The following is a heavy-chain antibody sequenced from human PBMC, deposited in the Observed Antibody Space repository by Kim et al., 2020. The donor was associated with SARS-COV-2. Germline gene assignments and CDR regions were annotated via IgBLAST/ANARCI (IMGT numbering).Heavy chain of an antibody. D-gene: IGHD6-19*01. CDR3: ASSGYSSGWYAADYYYYG. CDR1: GGSISSYY. CDR2: IYYSGST. J-gene: IGHJ6*01. V-gene: IGHV4-59*13. Sequence: SETLSLTCTVSGGSISSYYWSWIRQPPGKGLEWIGYIYYSGSTNYNPSLKSRVTISVDTSKNQFSLKLSSVTAADTAVYYCASSGYSSGWYAADYYYYG.